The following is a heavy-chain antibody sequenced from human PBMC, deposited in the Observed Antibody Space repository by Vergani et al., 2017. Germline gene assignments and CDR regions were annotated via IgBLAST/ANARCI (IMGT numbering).Heavy chain of an antibody. J-gene: IGHJ6*02. D-gene: IGHD2-21*02. Sequence: EVQLVESGGGLVQPGGSLRLSCAASGFTFSSYAMSWVRQAPGKGLEWVSAISGSGGSTYYADSVKGRFTISRDNSKNTLYLQMNSLRAEDTAVYYCARDYCGGDCYRYYYGMDVWGQGTTVTVSS. V-gene: IGHV3-23*04. CDR1: GFTFSSYA. CDR2: ISGSGGST. CDR3: ARDYCGGDCYRYYYGMDV.